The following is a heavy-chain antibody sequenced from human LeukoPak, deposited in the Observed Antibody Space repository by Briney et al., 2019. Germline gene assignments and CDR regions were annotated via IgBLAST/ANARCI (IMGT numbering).Heavy chain of an antibody. CDR2: ISSSSSYI. CDR1: GFTFSSYS. Sequence: GGSQRLSCAVSGFTFSSYSMNWVRQAPGKGLEWVSSISSSSSYIYYADSVKGRFTISRDNAKNSLYLQMNSLRAEDTAVYYSARDGSSGWSYFDYWGQGTLVTVSS. J-gene: IGHJ4*02. CDR3: ARDGSSGWSYFDY. D-gene: IGHD6-19*01. V-gene: IGHV3-21*01.